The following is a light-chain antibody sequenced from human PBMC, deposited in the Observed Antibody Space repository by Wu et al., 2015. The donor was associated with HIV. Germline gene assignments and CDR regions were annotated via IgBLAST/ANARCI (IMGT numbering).Light chain of an antibody. CDR2: GAF. J-gene: IGKJ4*01. CDR1: QGINHY. V-gene: IGKV1-9*01. Sequence: DIQLTQSPSFLSASVGDTVTITCRASQGINHYLAWYQQKPGKAPKLLIYGAFAMQSGVPSRFSGSGSETEFALTISGLQPADSATYFCQLLSSFPLTFGRGTRVDLK. CDR3: QLLSSFPLT.